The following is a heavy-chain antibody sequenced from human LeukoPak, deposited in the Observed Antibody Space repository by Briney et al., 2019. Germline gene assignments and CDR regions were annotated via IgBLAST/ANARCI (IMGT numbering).Heavy chain of an antibody. Sequence: GASVKVSCKASGYTFTSYGITWVRQAPGQGLEWMGWISAYNGNTNYAQKLRGRVTMTTDTSTSTAYMELRSLRYDDTAIYYCARWGNSNWWEHLGDYWGQGTLVTVSS. V-gene: IGHV1-18*01. D-gene: IGHD6-13*01. J-gene: IGHJ4*02. CDR2: ISAYNGNT. CDR1: GYTFTSYG. CDR3: ARWGNSNWWEHLGDY.